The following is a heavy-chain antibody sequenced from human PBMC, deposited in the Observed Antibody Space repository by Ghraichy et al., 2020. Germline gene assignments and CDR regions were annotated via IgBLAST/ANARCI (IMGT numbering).Heavy chain of an antibody. CDR3: AKSEAVRASLIAVAVPFDC. V-gene: IGHV3-23*01. J-gene: IGHJ4*02. CDR2: ISGSGGNT. Sequence: GGSLRLSCAASGFTFSSYAMSWVRQAPGKGLEWVSAISGSGGNTYYADSVKGRFTISRDNSKNTLYLQMNSLRAEDTAVYYCAKSEAVRASLIAVAVPFDCWGQGTLVTVSS. D-gene: IGHD6-19*01. CDR1: GFTFSSYA.